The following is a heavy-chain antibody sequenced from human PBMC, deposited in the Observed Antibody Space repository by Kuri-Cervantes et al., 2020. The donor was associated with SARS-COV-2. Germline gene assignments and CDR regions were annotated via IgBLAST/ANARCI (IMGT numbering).Heavy chain of an antibody. J-gene: IGHJ6*03. CDR3: AVYSSSPYYYYMDV. CDR1: GGSISSSSYY. D-gene: IGHD6-13*01. V-gene: IGHV4-39*07. Sequence: SETLSLTCTVSGGSISSSSYYWGWISQPPGKGLEWIGSIYYSGGTYYNPSLKSRVTISVDTSKNQSSLKPSSVTAADTAVYYCAVYSSSPYYYYMDVWGKGTTVTVSS. CDR2: IYYSGGT.